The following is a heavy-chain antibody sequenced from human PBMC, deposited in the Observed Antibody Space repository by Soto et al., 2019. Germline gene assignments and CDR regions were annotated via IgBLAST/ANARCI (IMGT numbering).Heavy chain of an antibody. CDR1: GYTFTTFD. V-gene: IGHV1-8*01. J-gene: IGHJ4*02. Sequence: ASVKVSCKASGYTFTTFDINWMRQAPGQGLEWLGWMNADSGNTGYAQKFQGRVTLTRSTSISTAYMELNSLTSEDTAVYYCARNKRETGDFYYWGQGTLVTVSS. D-gene: IGHD7-27*01. CDR3: ARNKRETGDFYY. CDR2: MNADSGNT.